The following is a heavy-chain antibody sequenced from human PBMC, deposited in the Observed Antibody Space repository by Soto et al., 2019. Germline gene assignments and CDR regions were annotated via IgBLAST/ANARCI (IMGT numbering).Heavy chain of an antibody. CDR1: GYTFTRYA. CDR3: ARDGAVAGDSNFDY. D-gene: IGHD6-19*01. V-gene: IGHV1-3*01. Sequence: ASVKVSCKASGYTFTRYAMHWVRQAPGQRPEWMGWINAGNGNTKYSQKFQGRVTITTDTSAGAAYMELSSLRSEDTAVYYCARDGAVAGDSNFDYWGQGTLVTVSS. J-gene: IGHJ4*02. CDR2: INAGNGNT.